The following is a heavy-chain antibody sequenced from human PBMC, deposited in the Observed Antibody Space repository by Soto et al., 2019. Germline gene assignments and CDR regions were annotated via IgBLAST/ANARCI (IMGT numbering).Heavy chain of an antibody. J-gene: IGHJ6*02. V-gene: IGHV3-30-3*01. CDR2: ISFDGGTK. Sequence: QVQLVESGGGVVQPGRSLRLSCAASGFVFSSYSMHWVRQAPGKGLEWVAAISFDGGTKYYAESVKGRFTISRDNSKSTLFLQMNSLRPEDTAVYYCARVGTVFGVAPDGMDVWGQGTPVTVSS. D-gene: IGHD3-3*01. CDR1: GFVFSSYS. CDR3: ARVGTVFGVAPDGMDV.